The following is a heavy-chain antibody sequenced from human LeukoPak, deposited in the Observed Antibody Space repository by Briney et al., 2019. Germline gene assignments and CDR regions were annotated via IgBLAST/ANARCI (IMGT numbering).Heavy chain of an antibody. D-gene: IGHD3-22*01. J-gene: IGHJ4*02. CDR3: ARSITMIVVVPFDY. CDR2: VSSSSSTI. CDR1: GFTFSSYS. V-gene: IGHV3-48*01. Sequence: GGSLRLSCAASGFTFSSYSMNWVRQAPGKGLEWVSYVSSSSSTIYYADSVRGRFTISRDNAKNSLYLQMNSLRAEDTAVYYCARSITMIVVVPFDYWGQGTLVTVSS.